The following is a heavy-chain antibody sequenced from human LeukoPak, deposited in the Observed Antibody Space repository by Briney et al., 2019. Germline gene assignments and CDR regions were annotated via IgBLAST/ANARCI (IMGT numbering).Heavy chain of an antibody. D-gene: IGHD1-7*01. J-gene: IGHJ4*02. CDR3: AKVGTGTTTLTGFFDY. Sequence: GGSLRLSCAASGFTFSDYYMSWIRQAPGKGLEWVSVISGSGGSTYYADSVKGRFTISRDNSKNTLYLQMNSLRAEDTAVYYCAKVGTGTTTLTGFFDYWGQGTLVTVSS. CDR1: GFTFSDYY. CDR2: ISGSGGST. V-gene: IGHV3-23*01.